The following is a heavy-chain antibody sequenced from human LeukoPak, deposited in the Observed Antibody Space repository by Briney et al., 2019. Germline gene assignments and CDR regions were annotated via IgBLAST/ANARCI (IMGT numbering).Heavy chain of an antibody. V-gene: IGHV4-59*01. CDR3: ASRSSIWSGYQDTLYYFDS. Sequence: SETLSLTCTVSGGSISSYYWSWIRQPPGKRLEWIGHIYYSGSTNYNPSLKSRVPISVDTSKNQFSLKLSSVTAADTAVYYCASRSSIWSGYQDTLYYFDSWGQGTLVTVSS. CDR1: GGSISSYY. CDR2: IYYSGST. D-gene: IGHD3-3*01. J-gene: IGHJ4*02.